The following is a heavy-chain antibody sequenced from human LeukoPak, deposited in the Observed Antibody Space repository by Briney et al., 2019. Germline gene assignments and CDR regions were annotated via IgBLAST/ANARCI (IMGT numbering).Heavy chain of an antibody. D-gene: IGHD6-13*01. CDR3: ARGRQTSNWYYFDY. CDR1: GFTFSGYW. CDR2: INTDGGIT. J-gene: IGHJ4*02. V-gene: IGHV3-74*01. Sequence: PGGSLRPSCAASGFTFSGYWMHWVRQAPGKGLVWVSRINTDGGITTYADSVKGRFTISRDNAKNTLHLQMSSLRAEDTAVYYCARGRQTSNWYYFDYWGQGTLVTVSS.